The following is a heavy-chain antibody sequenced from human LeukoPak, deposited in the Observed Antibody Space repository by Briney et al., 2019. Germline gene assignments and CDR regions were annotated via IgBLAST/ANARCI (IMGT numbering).Heavy chain of an antibody. J-gene: IGHJ4*02. V-gene: IGHV4-39*07. CDR3: ARDGVIVATKLLDY. CDR2: IYHSGST. Sequence: PSETLSLTCTVSGDSISSSNCYWGWIRQPPGKGLEWIGSIYHSGSTYYNPSLKSRVTISVDTSKNQFSLKLSSVTAADTAVYYCARDGVIVATKLLDYWAREPWSPSPQ. D-gene: IGHD5-12*01. CDR1: GDSISSSNCY.